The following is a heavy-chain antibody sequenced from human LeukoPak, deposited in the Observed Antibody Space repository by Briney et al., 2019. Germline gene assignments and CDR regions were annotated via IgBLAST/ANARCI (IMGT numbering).Heavy chain of an antibody. V-gene: IGHV1-2*02. J-gene: IGHJ6*02. Sequence: GASVKVSCKASGYTFTSYDINWVRQAPGQGLEWMGWINPNSGGTNYAQKFQGRVTMTRDTSISTAYMELSRLRSDDTAVYYCARDPDVSYYYGMDVWGQGTTVTVSS. CDR2: INPNSGGT. CDR3: ARDPDVSYYYGMDV. CDR1: GYTFTSYD.